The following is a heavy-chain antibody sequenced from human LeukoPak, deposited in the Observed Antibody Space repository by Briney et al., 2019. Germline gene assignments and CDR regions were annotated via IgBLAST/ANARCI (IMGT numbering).Heavy chain of an antibody. J-gene: IGHJ4*02. V-gene: IGHV1-69*05. CDR1: GGTFSSYA. CDR3: ARSIRDPHSLDY. CDR2: IIPIFGTA. Sequence: SVKVSCKASGGTFSSYAISWVRQAPGQGLEWMGRIIPIFGTANYAQKFQGRVTITTDESTSTAYMELSSLRSEDTAVYYCARSIRDPHSLDYWGQGTLVTVSS.